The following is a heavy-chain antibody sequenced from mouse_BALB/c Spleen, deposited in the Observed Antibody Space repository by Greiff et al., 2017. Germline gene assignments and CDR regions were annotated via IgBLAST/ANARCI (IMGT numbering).Heavy chain of an antibody. CDR1: GFTFSSFG. CDR2: ISSGSSTI. V-gene: IGHV5-17*02. Sequence: EVNVVESGGGLVQPGGSRKLSCAASGFTFSSFGMHWVRQAPEKGLEWVAYISSGSSTIYYADTVKGRFTISRDNPKNTLFLQMTSLRSEDTAMYYCARDRTVGDAMDYWGQGTSVTVSS. D-gene: IGHD1-1*01. CDR3: ARDRTVGDAMDY. J-gene: IGHJ4*01.